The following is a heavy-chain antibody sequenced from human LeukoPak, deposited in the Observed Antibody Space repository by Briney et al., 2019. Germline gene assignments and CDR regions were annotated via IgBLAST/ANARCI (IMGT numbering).Heavy chain of an antibody. CDR3: VRDVSRRIGMDV. D-gene: IGHD2/OR15-2a*01. V-gene: IGHV3-21*01. Sequence: GGSLRLSCLASGFSFNSYTMNWVREAPGKGLEWVSTISPVSSYTWYAESVKGRFTISRDDPKNSLYLQMDSLRADDTAVYYCVRDVSRRIGMDVWGQGTTVTVSS. CDR1: GFSFNSYT. J-gene: IGHJ6*02. CDR2: ISPVSSYT.